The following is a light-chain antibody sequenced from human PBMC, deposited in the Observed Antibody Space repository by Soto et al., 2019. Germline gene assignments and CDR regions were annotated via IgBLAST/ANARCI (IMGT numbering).Light chain of an antibody. CDR2: DVS. CDR1: SSDVGGYNY. V-gene: IGLV2-14*01. Sequence: QSVLTQPASVSGSPGQSITISCTGTSSDVGGYNYVSWYQQHPGKAPKLMIYDVSNRPSGISDRFSGSKSGNTASLTISGLQADDEADYYCGSYTSSTTQVFGGGTKVTVL. J-gene: IGLJ2*01. CDR3: GSYTSSTTQV.